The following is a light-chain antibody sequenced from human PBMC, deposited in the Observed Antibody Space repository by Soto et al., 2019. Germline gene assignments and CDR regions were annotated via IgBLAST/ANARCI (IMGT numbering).Light chain of an antibody. J-gene: IGLJ1*01. Sequence: QSVLTQPASVSGSPGQSITISCSDVGSFLLVPWYQQRPGKAPQLIIYEGNKRPSGISNRFSGFKSDNTASLTVSGLQAEDEADYYCCSYAGSDTFYVFGSGTKVTVL. V-gene: IGLV2-23*01. CDR3: CSYAGSDTFYV. CDR1: DVGSFLL. CDR2: EGN.